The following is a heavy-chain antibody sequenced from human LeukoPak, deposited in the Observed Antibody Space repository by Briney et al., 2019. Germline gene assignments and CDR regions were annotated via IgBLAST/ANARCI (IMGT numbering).Heavy chain of an antibody. Sequence: SETLSLTCTVSGGSISSYYWNWIRQPPGKGLEWIAYIYYSGNTNYNPSLKSRVTISVDTSKNQFSLKLSSVTAADTAVYYCARSGSGYLRYYFDYWGQGTLVTVSS. J-gene: IGHJ4*02. D-gene: IGHD5-12*01. V-gene: IGHV4-59*12. CDR3: ARSGSGYLRYYFDY. CDR1: GGSISSYY. CDR2: IYYSGNT.